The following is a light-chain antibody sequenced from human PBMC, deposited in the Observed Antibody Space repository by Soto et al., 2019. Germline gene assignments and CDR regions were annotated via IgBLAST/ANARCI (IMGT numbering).Light chain of an antibody. Sequence: DIQVTQSPSSLSASVGDRVTLTCRASQDIGNHLAWFQKKPGEAPKSLIHAASILQSGVPSKFSGSGSGTDFTLTISSLQPEDFATYDCQQYHLYPLTFGGGTKVEMK. CDR1: QDIGNH. CDR3: QQYHLYPLT. J-gene: IGKJ4*01. CDR2: AAS. V-gene: IGKV1-16*02.